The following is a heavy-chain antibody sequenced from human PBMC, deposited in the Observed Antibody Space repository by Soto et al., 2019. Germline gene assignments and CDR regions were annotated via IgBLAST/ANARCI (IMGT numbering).Heavy chain of an antibody. CDR2: IVVGSGNT. CDR1: GFTFTSSA. Sequence: QMQLVQSGPEVKKPGTSVKVSRKASGFTFTSSAVQWVRQARGQRLEWIGWIVVGSGNTNYAQKFQERVTITRDMSTSTAYMELSSRRSEDTAVYYCAASTPRGGSGSPSWGQGTLVTVSS. J-gene: IGHJ4*02. D-gene: IGHD6-19*01. CDR3: AASTPRGGSGSPS. V-gene: IGHV1-58*01.